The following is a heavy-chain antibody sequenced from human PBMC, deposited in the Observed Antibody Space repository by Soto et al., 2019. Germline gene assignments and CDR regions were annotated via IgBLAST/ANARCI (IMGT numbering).Heavy chain of an antibody. D-gene: IGHD3-10*02. CDR2: IIPIFGTA. V-gene: IGHV1-69*13. CDR1: GGTFSSYA. Sequence: GASVKVSCKASGGTFSSYAISWVRQAPGQGLEWMGGIIPIFGTANYAQKFQGRVTITADESTSTAYMELSSLRSEDTAVYYCALFPVRGVENFDYWGQGTLVTV. J-gene: IGHJ4*02. CDR3: ALFPVRGVENFDY.